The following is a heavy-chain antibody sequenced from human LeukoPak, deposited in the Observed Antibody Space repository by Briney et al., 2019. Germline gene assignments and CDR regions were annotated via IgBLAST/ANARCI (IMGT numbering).Heavy chain of an antibody. CDR2: IYHSGST. V-gene: IGHV4-38-2*02. CDR3: AKYSGYIDY. D-gene: IGHD1-26*01. Sequence: SETLSLTCTVSGYSISSGYYWGWIRQPPGKGLEWIGSIYHSGSTHYNPSLKSRVTISVGTSKNQFSLKLSSVTAADTAVYYCAKYSGYIDYWGQGTLVTVSS. J-gene: IGHJ4*02. CDR1: GYSISSGYY.